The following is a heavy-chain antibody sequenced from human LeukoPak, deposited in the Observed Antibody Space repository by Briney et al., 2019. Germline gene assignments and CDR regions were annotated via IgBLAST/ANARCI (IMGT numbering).Heavy chain of an antibody. D-gene: IGHD2-21*02. CDR1: GYSFTTYW. V-gene: IGHV5-51*01. CDR3: ARIGPYCGGDCYSRGFDY. CDR2: IYPGDSDT. Sequence: GESLKISCKGSGYSFTTYWIGWVRQMPGKGLEWMGIIYPGDSDTRYSPSFQGQVTISVDKSISTAYLQWSSLKASDTAMYYCARIGPYCGGDCYSRGFDYWGQGTLVTVSS. J-gene: IGHJ4*02.